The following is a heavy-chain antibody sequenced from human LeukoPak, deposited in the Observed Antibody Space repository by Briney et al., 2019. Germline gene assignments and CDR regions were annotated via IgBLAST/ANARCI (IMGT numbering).Heavy chain of an antibody. CDR3: ARDPVVVVVAATPVYDY. V-gene: IGHV1-3*01. Sequence: GASVKVSCKASGYTFTSYAMHWVRQAPGQRLEWMGWINAGNGNTKYSRKFQGRVTITRDTSASTAYMELSSLRSEDTAVYYCARDPVVVVVAATPVYDYWGQGTLVTVSS. CDR2: INAGNGNT. CDR1: GYTFTSYA. D-gene: IGHD2-15*01. J-gene: IGHJ4*02.